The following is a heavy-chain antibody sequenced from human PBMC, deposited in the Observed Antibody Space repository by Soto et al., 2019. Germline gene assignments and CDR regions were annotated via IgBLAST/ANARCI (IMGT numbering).Heavy chain of an antibody. Sequence: GGSLRLSCAASGFTFSSYGMHWVRQAPGKGLEWVAVISYDGSNKYYADSVKGRFTISRDNSKNTLYLQMNSLRAEDTAVYYCTTDATGGCNWFDPWGQGTLVTVSS. CDR2: ISYDGSNK. CDR1: GFTFSSYG. J-gene: IGHJ5*02. CDR3: TTDATGGCNWFDP. V-gene: IGHV3-30*03. D-gene: IGHD2-15*01.